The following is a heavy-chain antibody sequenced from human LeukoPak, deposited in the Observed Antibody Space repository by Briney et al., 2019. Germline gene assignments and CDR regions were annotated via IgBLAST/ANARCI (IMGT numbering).Heavy chain of an antibody. V-gene: IGHV3-7*03. CDR1: GFTFGSYW. J-gene: IGHJ4*02. CDR2: IKHDGSEK. CDR3: AAIHRDY. Sequence: GGSLRLSCAASGFTFGSYWVTWVRQAPGNGLEWVATIKHDGSEKYYVDSVKGRFTISRDNAKTSLFLQLNSLRAEDTAVYYCAAIHRDYWGQGTLVTVSS.